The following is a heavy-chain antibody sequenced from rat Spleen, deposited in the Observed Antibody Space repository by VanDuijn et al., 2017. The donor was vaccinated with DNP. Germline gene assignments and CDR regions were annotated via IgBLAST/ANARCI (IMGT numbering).Heavy chain of an antibody. V-gene: IGHV5-27*01. CDR3: TRGGTYYFDY. D-gene: IGHD1-11*01. CDR2: MSPTTRSS. CDR1: GFSFRDYD. J-gene: IGHJ2*01. Sequence: EVQLVESGGGLVQPGRSLKLSCVASGFSFRDYDMAWVRQAPTKGLEWVACMSPTTRSSYYRDSVRGRFTVSRDDSTNTLYLQMDSLRSEDTATYYCTRGGTYYFDYWGQGVMVTVSS.